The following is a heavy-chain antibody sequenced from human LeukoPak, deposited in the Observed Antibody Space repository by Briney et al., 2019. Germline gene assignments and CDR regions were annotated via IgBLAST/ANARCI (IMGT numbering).Heavy chain of an antibody. J-gene: IGHJ4*02. Sequence: SQTLSLTCTVSGGSISSVGYYWNWIRQQPGKGLEWIGYIYYSGSTYCNPSVKSRVTISLDTSKNQFSLELTSVTGADTAVYYCARWTKNYFDYWGQGTLVTVSS. CDR1: GGSISSVGYY. V-gene: IGHV4-31*03. D-gene: IGHD3/OR15-3a*01. CDR2: IYYSGST. CDR3: ARWTKNYFDY.